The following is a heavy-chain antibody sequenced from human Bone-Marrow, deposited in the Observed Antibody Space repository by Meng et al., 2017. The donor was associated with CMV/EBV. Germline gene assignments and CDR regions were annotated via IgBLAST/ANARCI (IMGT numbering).Heavy chain of an antibody. CDR3: ARVTGYSNTRHGRAFDI. D-gene: IGHD6-13*01. Sequence: GSLRLSCAVYGGSFSGYYWSWIRQPPGKGLEWIGEINHSGSTNYNPSLKSRVTISVDTSKNQFSLKLSSVTAADTAVYYCARVTGYSNTRHGRAFDIWGQGTRVTVSS. CDR1: GGSFSGYY. V-gene: IGHV4-34*01. CDR2: INHSGST. J-gene: IGHJ3*02.